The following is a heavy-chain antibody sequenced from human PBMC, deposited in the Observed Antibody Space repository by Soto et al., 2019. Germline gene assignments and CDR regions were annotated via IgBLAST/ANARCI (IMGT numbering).Heavy chain of an antibody. Sequence: GASVKVSCKASGGTFSSYAISWVRQAPGQGLEWMGGIIPTFGTANYAQKFQGRVTITADESTSTAYMELSSLRAEDSAVYYCARGSKDSYPGSRIFDFWGRGTLVTVSS. V-gene: IGHV1-69*13. CDR3: ARGSKDSYPGSRIFDF. D-gene: IGHD3-10*01. J-gene: IGHJ4*02. CDR2: IIPTFGTA. CDR1: GGTFSSYA.